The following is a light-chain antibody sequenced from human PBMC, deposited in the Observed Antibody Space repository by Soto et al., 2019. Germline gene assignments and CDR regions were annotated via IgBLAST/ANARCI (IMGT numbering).Light chain of an antibody. CDR2: DAS. CDR3: QQRSNWPPFT. V-gene: IGKV3-11*01. CDR1: QCVSSY. Sequence: EIVLTQSPATLSLSPGERATLSCRASQCVSSYLAWYQQKPGQAPRLLIYDASNRATGIPARFSGSGSGTDFALTISSLEPEDFAVHYCQQRSNWPPFTFGPGTKVDIK. J-gene: IGKJ3*01.